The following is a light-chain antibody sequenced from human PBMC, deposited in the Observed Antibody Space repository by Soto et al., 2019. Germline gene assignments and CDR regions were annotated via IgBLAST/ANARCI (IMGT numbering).Light chain of an antibody. J-gene: IGKJ1*01. CDR2: GAS. CDR1: QSVTGSY. CDR3: QQYGSSPPWT. Sequence: EIVLTQSPCTLSFSPFERSTLSCRASQSVTGSYLAWYQQKPGQAPRLLIYGASSRATGIPDRFSGSGSGTDFTLTISRLEPEDFAVYYCQQYGSSPPWTFGQGTKVDIK. V-gene: IGKV3-20*01.